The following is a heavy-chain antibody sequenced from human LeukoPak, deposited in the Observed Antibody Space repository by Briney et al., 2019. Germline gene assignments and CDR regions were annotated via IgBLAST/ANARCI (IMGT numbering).Heavy chain of an antibody. CDR1: GFTFDDYA. V-gene: IGHV3-9*01. D-gene: IGHD6-6*01. CDR2: ISWNSGSI. J-gene: IGHJ4*02. Sequence: GRSLRLSCAASGFTFDDYAMHWVRQAPGKGLEWVSGISWNSGSIGYADSVKGRFTISRDNAKNSLYLQMNSLRAEDTALYYCAKDREYSSSSSFDYWGQGILVTVSS. CDR3: AKDREYSSSSSFDY.